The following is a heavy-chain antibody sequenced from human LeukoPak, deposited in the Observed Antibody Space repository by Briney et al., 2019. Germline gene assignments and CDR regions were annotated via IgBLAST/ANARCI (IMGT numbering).Heavy chain of an antibody. CDR3: ARGNGDYDAFDY. CDR2: IYYSGST. J-gene: IGHJ4*02. CDR1: GESISSYY. D-gene: IGHD4-17*01. Sequence: SETLSLTCTVSGESISSYYWSWIRQPPGKGLEWIGYIYYSGSTNYNPSLKSRVTISVDTSKNQFSLKLSSVTAADTAVYYCARGNGDYDAFDYWGQGTLVTVSS. V-gene: IGHV4-59*01.